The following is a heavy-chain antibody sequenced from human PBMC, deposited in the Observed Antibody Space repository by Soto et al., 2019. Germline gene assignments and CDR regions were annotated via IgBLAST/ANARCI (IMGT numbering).Heavy chain of an antibody. Sequence: PSETLSLTCTVSGGSISSYYWSWIRQPPGKGLEWIGYIYYSGSTNYNPSLKSRVTISVDTTKNQFSLKLSSVTAADTAVYYCAREVAASYYGYYYGMDVWGQGTTVTVSS. CDR3: AREVAASYYGYYYGMDV. J-gene: IGHJ6*02. CDR2: IYYSGST. D-gene: IGHD1-26*01. CDR1: GGSISSYY. V-gene: IGHV4-59*01.